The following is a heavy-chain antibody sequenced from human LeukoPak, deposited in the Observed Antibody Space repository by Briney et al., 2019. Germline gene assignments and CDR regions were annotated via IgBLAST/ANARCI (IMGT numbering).Heavy chain of an antibody. CDR1: GGSISSSSYY. Sequence: SETLSLTCTVSGGSISSSSYYWGWIRQPPGKGLEWIGSIYYSGSTYYNPSLKSRVTISIDTSKNQFSLKLSSVTAADTAVYYCARPHSSGWSSLDLWGRGTLVTVSS. V-gene: IGHV4-39*01. CDR2: IYYSGST. CDR3: ARPHSSGWSSLDL. J-gene: IGHJ2*01. D-gene: IGHD6-19*01.